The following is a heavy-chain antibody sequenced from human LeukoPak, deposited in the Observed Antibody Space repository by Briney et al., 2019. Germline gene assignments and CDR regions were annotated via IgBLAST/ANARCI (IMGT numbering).Heavy chain of an antibody. D-gene: IGHD3-16*02. CDR2: IYYSGST. CDR1: GGSISSGDYY. CDR3: ARENLVRQTTYYDYVWGSYRWLPPTYYFDY. Sequence: PSQTLSLTCTVSGGSISSGDYYWSWIRQPPGKGLEWIGYIYYSGSTYYNLSLKSRVTISVDTSKNQFSLKLSSVTAADTAVYYCARENLVRQTTYYDYVWGSYRWLPPTYYFDYWGQGTLVTVSS. J-gene: IGHJ4*02. V-gene: IGHV4-30-4*08.